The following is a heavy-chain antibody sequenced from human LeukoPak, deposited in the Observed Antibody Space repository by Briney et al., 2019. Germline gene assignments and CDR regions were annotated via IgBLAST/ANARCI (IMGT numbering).Heavy chain of an antibody. V-gene: IGHV1-69*01. Sequence: SVKVSCKASGGTFISYAISWVRQAPGQGREWMGGIIHIFGKANYAQKFQGRVTITADESTSTAYMELSSLISEDTAVYYCARGGDDVPPDYWGQGTLVTVSS. CDR1: GGTFISYA. D-gene: IGHD4-17*01. CDR2: IIHIFGKA. CDR3: ARGGDDVPPDY. J-gene: IGHJ4*02.